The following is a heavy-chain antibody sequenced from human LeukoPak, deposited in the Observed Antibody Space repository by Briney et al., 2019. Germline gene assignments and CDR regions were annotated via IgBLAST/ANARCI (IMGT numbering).Heavy chain of an antibody. J-gene: IGHJ5*02. CDR2: IYYSGST. CDR3: ATDKGPYSGSWYPNWFDP. CDR1: GGSISSSSYY. D-gene: IGHD6-13*01. Sequence: SETLSLTCTVSGGSISSSSYYWGWIRQPPGKGLEWIGSIYYSGSTYYNPSLKSRVTISVDTSKNQFSLKLSSVTAADTAKYYCATDKGPYSGSWYPNWFDPWGQGTLVTVSS. V-gene: IGHV4-39*07.